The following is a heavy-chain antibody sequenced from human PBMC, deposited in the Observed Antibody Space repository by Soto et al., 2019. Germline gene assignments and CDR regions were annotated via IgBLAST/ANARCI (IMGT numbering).Heavy chain of an antibody. CDR3: AKDRYCSSTSCHLPPLFGP. Sequence: GGSLRLSCAASGFTFSSYSMNWVRQAPGKGLEWVAVISYDGSNKYYADSVKGRFTISRDNSKNTLYLQMNSLRAEDTAVYYCAKDRYCSSTSCHLPPLFGPWGQGTLVTVSS. D-gene: IGHD2-2*01. V-gene: IGHV3-30*18. CDR2: ISYDGSNK. CDR1: GFTFSSYS. J-gene: IGHJ5*02.